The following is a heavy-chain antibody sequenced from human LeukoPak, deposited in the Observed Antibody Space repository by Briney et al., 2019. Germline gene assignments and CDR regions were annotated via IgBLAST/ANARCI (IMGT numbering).Heavy chain of an antibody. D-gene: IGHD6-6*01. CDR1: GGSISSGSYY. J-gene: IGHJ4*02. Sequence: SETLSLTCTVSGGSISSGSYYWSWIRQPAGKGLEWIGRIYTSGSTNYNPSLKSRVTISVDTSKNQFSLKLSSVTAADTAVYYCARPGIAARPIDYWGQGTLVTVSS. CDR2: IYTSGST. V-gene: IGHV4-61*02. CDR3: ARPGIAARPIDY.